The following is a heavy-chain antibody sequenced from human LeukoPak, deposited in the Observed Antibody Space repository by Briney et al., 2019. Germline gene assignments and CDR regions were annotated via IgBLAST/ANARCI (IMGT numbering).Heavy chain of an antibody. V-gene: IGHV3-21*01. CDR3: ARVLESEMATIGATDY. D-gene: IGHD5-24*01. CDR1: GFTFSSYS. CDR2: ISSSSSYI. J-gene: IGHJ4*02. Sequence: GGSLRPSCAASGFTFSSYSMNWVRQAPGKGLEWVSSISSSSSYIYYADSVKGRFTISRDNAKNSPHLQMNSLRAEDTAVYYCARVLESEMATIGATDYWGQGALVTVSS.